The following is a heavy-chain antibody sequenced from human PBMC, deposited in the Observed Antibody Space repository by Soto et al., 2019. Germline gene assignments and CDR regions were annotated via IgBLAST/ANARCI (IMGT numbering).Heavy chain of an antibody. J-gene: IGHJ5*02. CDR2: IYYSGST. D-gene: IGHD6-25*01. CDR3: ARVYSSGGWFDP. CDR1: GGSISSCGYY. V-gene: IGHV4-31*03. Sequence: PSETLSLTCTVSGGSISSCGYYWSWIRQHPGKGLEWIGYIYYSGSTYYNPSLKSRVTISVDTSKNQFPLKLSSVTAADTAVYYCARVYSSGGWFDPWGQGTLVTVSS.